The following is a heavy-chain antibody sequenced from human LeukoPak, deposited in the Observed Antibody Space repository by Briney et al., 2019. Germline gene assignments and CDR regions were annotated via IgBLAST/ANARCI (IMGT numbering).Heavy chain of an antibody. J-gene: IGHJ4*02. D-gene: IGHD1-26*01. CDR2: ISTSNSYI. CDR1: GFTFSDYH. CDR3: ARAGSYYPYFDY. Sequence: PGGSLRLSCVVSGFTFSDYHMNWVRQAPGKGLEWVSSISTSNSYIYYADSVKGRFTISRDNAKNSLYLQMNSLRAEDTAVYYCARAGSYYPYFDYWGQGTLVTVSS. V-gene: IGHV3-21*01.